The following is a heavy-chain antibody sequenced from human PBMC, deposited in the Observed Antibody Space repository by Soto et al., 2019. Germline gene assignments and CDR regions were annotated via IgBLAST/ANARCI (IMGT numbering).Heavy chain of an antibody. V-gene: IGHV3-49*03. D-gene: IGHD3-22*01. CDR3: TRDRDYYYGSSGYTPLLDY. J-gene: IGHJ4*02. CDR1: GFTFGDYA. Sequence: GGSLRLSCTASGFTFGDYAMSWFRQAPGKGLEWVGFIRSKAYGGTTEYAASVKGRFTISRDDSKSIAYLQMNSLKTEDTAVYYCTRDRDYYYGSSGYTPLLDYWGQGTLVTVSS. CDR2: IRSKAYGGTT.